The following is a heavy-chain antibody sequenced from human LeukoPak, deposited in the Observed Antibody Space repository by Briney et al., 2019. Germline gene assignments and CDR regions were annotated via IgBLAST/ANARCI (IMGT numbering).Heavy chain of an antibody. CDR3: VKGFHFDW. Sequence: GGSLRLSCVASGFEFSIHDMSWGRQAPGKGPEWGSSISGSGTDTYYTDSVKGRFTISRDTSKNSLYMQMNNLRVEDTSVYYCVKGFHFDWWGQGTLVTVSS. J-gene: IGHJ4*02. CDR1: GFEFSIHD. CDR2: ISGSGTDT. V-gene: IGHV3-23*01.